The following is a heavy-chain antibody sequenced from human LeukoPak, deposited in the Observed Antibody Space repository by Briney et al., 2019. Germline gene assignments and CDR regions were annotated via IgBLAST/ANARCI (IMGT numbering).Heavy chain of an antibody. CDR3: ARDIGYCGGDCYSGYFDY. CDR1: GGSISGYY. D-gene: IGHD2-21*02. J-gene: IGHJ4*02. Sequence: SETLSLTCSVSGGSISGYYWSWIRQPPGRGLEWIGYIYSSGGTNYNPSLKSRVTISVDTSKNQFSLKLSSVTAADTAVYYCARDIGYCGGDCYSGYFDYWGQGTLVTVSS. V-gene: IGHV4-4*08. CDR2: IYSSGGT.